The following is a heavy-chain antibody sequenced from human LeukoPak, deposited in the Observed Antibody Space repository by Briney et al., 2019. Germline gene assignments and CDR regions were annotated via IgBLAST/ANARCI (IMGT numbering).Heavy chain of an antibody. CDR3: ARAPADIVVVPAATFDY. CDR1: GYTFTSYG. V-gene: IGHV1-18*01. Sequence: ASVKVSCKASGYTFTSYGVSWVRQAPGQGLEWMGWISAYNGNTNYAQKPQGRVTMTTDTSTSTAYMELRSLRSDDTAVYYCARAPADIVVVPAATFDYWGQGTLVTVSS. CDR2: ISAYNGNT. J-gene: IGHJ4*02. D-gene: IGHD2-2*01.